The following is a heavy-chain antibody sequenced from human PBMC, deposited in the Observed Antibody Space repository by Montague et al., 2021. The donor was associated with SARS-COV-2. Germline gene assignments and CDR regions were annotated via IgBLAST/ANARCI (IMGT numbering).Heavy chain of an antibody. CDR3: ASLTLGYCSSTSCYSDWFDP. J-gene: IGHJ5*02. CDR1: GGSFSGYY. CDR2: INHSGST. Sequence: SETLSLTCAVYGGSFSGYYWSWIRQPPGKGLEWIGEINHSGSTNYNPSLKSRVTISVDTSKNQFSLKLSSVTAADTAVYYCASLTLGYCSSTSCYSDWFDPGGREPWSPSPQ. V-gene: IGHV4-34*01. D-gene: IGHD2-2*02.